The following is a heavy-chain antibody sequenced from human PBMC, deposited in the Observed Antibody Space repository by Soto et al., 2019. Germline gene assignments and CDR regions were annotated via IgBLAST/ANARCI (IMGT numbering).Heavy chain of an antibody. V-gene: IGHV1-46*01. Sequence: ASVKVSCKASGYTLIMYYIHWMRQAPGQGLEWMGLINPSGGSTTYAQKFQGRVTMTTDTSTSTAYMELRSLRSDDTAVYYCARGPQSSGWRGKWFDAWGQGTMVTVSS. D-gene: IGHD6-19*01. CDR3: ARGPQSSGWRGKWFDA. J-gene: IGHJ5*02. CDR1: GYTLIMYY. CDR2: INPSGGST.